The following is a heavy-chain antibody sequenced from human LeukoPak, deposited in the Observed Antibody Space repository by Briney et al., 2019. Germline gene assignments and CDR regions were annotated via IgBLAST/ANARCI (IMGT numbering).Heavy chain of an antibody. CDR3: ARAYYDSSGFDY. V-gene: IGHV3-21*01. CDR1: GFTFSSYS. CDR2: ISSSSSYI. Sequence: PGGSLRLSCAASGFTFSSYSMNWVRQAPGKGLEWVSSISSSSSYIYYADSVKGRFTVSRDNAKNSLYLQMNSLRAEDTVVYYCARAYYDSSGFDYWGQGTLVTVSS. J-gene: IGHJ4*02. D-gene: IGHD3-22*01.